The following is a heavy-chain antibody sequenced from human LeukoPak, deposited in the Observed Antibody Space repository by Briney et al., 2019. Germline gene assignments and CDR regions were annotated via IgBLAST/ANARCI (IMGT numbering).Heavy chain of an antibody. CDR3: WHPRLQGAAS. CDR1: GFTFSVSW. V-gene: IGHV3-7*01. D-gene: IGHD3-10*01. Sequence: PGGSLRLSCAVSGFTFSVSWMSWVRRAPGRGLEWVAHIKQDGSVTGYVDSVKGRFTISRDNAKNSLYLQMNSLTAEHSAVYYCWHPRLQGAASWGQGTLVTVSS. CDR2: IKQDGSVT. J-gene: IGHJ5*02.